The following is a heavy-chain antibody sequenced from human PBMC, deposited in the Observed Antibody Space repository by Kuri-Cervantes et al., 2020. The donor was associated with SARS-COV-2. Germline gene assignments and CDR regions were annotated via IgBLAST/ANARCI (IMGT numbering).Heavy chain of an antibody. J-gene: IGHJ6*03. CDR1: GFTFSSYD. CDR3: ARVVRSGSSSQVLYGVGYFHHMDV. Sequence: GGSLRLSCAACGFTFSSYDMHWVRQATGKGLEWVSAIGTAGDTYYPGSVKGQFTISRENAKNSLYLQMNSLRAGDTAVYYFARVVRSGSSSQVLYGVGYFHHMDVWGNGTTVTVSS. V-gene: IGHV3-13*03. CDR2: IGTAGDT. D-gene: IGHD3-16*02.